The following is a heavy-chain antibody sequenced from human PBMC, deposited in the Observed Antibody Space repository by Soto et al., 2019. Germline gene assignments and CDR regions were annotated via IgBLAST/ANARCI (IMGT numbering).Heavy chain of an antibody. V-gene: IGHV4-59*08. CDR2: IYYSGST. CDR3: ARHEFRGDPSGYYFCMDV. Sequence: QVQLQESGPGLVKPSETRSLTCTVSGGSISSYYWSWIRQPPGKGLEWIGYIYYSGSTNYNPSLNSRVTISVDTSKNQFSLKLSSVTAADTAVYYCARHEFRGDPSGYYFCMDVWCQGTTVTVSS. J-gene: IGHJ6*02. D-gene: IGHD4-17*01. CDR1: GGSISSYY.